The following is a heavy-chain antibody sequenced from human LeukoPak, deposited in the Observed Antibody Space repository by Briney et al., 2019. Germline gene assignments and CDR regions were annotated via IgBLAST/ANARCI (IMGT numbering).Heavy chain of an antibody. CDR2: INHSGST. V-gene: IGHV4-34*01. J-gene: IGHJ4*02. CDR1: GGSFSGYY. D-gene: IGHD3-16*01. CDR3: ASGYVRNY. Sequence: SETLSLTCAVYGGSFSGYYWSWIRQPPGKGLEWIGEINHSGSTNYNPSLESRVTISVDTSKNQFSLKLSSVTAADTAVYYCASGYVRNYWGQGTLVTVSS.